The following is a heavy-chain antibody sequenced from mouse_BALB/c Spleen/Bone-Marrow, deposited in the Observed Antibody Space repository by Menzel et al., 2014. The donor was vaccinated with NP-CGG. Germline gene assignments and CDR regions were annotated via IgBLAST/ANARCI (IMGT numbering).Heavy chain of an antibody. Sequence: EVKLMESGPELVESGTSVKISCKASGYTFTDYNMHCVKQSHGKSLEWIGYIYPFNGGTDYNQKFKSKATMTVDKSSSTEYMELRNLTSEDSAVYYCARSSYFDYWGQGTTLTVSS. V-gene: IGHV1S29*02. D-gene: IGHD1-1*01. CDR2: IYPFNGGT. J-gene: IGHJ2*01. CDR1: GYTFTDYN. CDR3: ARSSYFDY.